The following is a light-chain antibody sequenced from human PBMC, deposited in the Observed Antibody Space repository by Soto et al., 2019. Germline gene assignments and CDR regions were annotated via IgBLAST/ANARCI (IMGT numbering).Light chain of an antibody. V-gene: IGLV1-40*01. CDR3: QSYDSSLSGYV. J-gene: IGLJ1*01. CDR1: SSNIGAGYD. Sequence: QSVLTQPPSVSGAPGQRVTISCTGSSSNIGAGYDVHWYQQLPGTAPKLLIYGNSNRPSGVPHRFSGSKSGTSASLAITGLQDEDEADYYCQSYDSSLSGYVFGTGTKLTVL. CDR2: GNS.